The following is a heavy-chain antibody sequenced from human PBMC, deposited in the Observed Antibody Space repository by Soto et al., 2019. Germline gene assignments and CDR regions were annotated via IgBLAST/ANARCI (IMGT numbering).Heavy chain of an antibody. Sequence: GGYLRLSCAASGFSLGTYYMHWVRQAPGKGLDLVGVSLYDLSIEWFADSVKGRFTISRDISKNTLYLLMNSLRAEDTVMYYCAKDGLGAYSYGSYYFDYWGQGTLVTVSS. D-gene: IGHD5-18*01. CDR2: SLYDLSIE. V-gene: IGHV3-33*03. J-gene: IGHJ4*01. CDR1: GFSLGTYY. CDR3: AKDGLGAYSYGSYYFDY.